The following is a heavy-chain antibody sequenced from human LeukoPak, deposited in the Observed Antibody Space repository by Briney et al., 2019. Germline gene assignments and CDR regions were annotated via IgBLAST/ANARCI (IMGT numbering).Heavy chain of an antibody. CDR1: GGSISSYY. CDR3: ARGGSRRGFDY. D-gene: IGHD6-13*01. CDR2: IYYSGST. V-gene: IGHV4-59*12. J-gene: IGHJ4*02. Sequence: SETLSLTCTVSGGSISSYYWSWIRQPPGKGLEWIGYIYYSGSTNYNPSLKSRVTMSVDTSKNQFSLKLSSVTAADTAVYYCARGGSRRGFDYWGQGTLVTVSS.